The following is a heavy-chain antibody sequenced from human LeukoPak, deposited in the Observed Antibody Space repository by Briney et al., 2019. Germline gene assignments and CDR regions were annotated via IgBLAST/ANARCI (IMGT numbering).Heavy chain of an antibody. CDR2: ISYDGSNK. CDR1: GFTFSSYG. Sequence: GGSLRLSCAASGFTFSSYGMHWVRQAPGKGLEWVALISYDGSNKYYADSVKGRFTISRGNSKNTLYLQMNSLRAEDTAVYYCAKDLTLGTCDIWGQGTMVTVSS. J-gene: IGHJ3*02. CDR3: AKDLTLGTCDI. V-gene: IGHV3-30*18.